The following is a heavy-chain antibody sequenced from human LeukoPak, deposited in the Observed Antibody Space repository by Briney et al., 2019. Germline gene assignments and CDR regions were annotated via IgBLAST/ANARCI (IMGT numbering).Heavy chain of an antibody. CDR3: ARAPYYGSGSYYDY. V-gene: IGHV1-2*04. Sequence: ASVKVSCKASGYTFTGYYMHWVRQAPGQGLEWMGWINPNSGGTNYAQKFQGWVTMTGDTSISTAYMELSRLRSDDTAVYYCARAPYYGSGSYYDYWGQGTLVTVSS. CDR2: INPNSGGT. D-gene: IGHD3-10*01. CDR1: GYTFTGYY. J-gene: IGHJ4*02.